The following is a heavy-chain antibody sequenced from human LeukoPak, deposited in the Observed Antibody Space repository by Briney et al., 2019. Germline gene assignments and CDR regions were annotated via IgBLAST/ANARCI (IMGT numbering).Heavy chain of an antibody. J-gene: IGHJ4*02. D-gene: IGHD6-6*01. V-gene: IGHV3-33*03. CDR1: RFTFTDYG. Sequence: GGSLRLSCAASRFTFTDYGMHWVRQPPGKGLEWVALIWYDGSGKYYADSVKGRFTISRDNSKNSLFLQMNSLRDEDTAVYYCASGFSSSPYFDYWGQGTLVTVSS. CDR3: ASGFSSSPYFDY. CDR2: IWYDGSGK.